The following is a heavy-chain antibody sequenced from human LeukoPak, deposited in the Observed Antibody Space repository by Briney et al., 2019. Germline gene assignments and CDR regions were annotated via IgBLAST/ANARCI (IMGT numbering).Heavy chain of an antibody. CDR1: GGSISSGGYY. CDR2: IYYSGST. J-gene: IGHJ4*02. V-gene: IGHV4-31*03. D-gene: IGHD3-10*01. Sequence: PSQTLSLTCTVSGGSISSGGYYWSWIRQHPGKGLEWIGYIYYSGSTYYNPSLKSRVTISVDTSKNQFSLKLSSVTAADTAVYYCARVQLSGSYYPHFDYWGQGTLVTVSS. CDR3: ARVQLSGSYYPHFDY.